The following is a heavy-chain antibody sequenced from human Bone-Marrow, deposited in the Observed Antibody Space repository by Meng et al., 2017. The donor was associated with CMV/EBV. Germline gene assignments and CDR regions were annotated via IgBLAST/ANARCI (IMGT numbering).Heavy chain of an antibody. J-gene: IGHJ4*02. Sequence: GNYMHWVHHAPAQGLEWIGWINPNSGAPRYAHNFQGRVTMTRDTSINTVYMEMSSLTSGDTAVYYCAREPSYDFWSGYYYFFDSWGQGTLVTVSS. CDR2: INPNSGAP. D-gene: IGHD3-3*01. CDR1: GNY. V-gene: IGHV1-2*02. CDR3: AREPSYDFWSGYYYFFDS.